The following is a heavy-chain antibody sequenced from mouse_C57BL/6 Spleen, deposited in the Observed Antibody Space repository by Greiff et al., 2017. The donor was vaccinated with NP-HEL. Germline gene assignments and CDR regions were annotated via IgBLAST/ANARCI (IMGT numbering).Heavy chain of an antibody. D-gene: IGHD1-1*01. CDR1: GYTFTSYW. CDR2: IDPSDSYT. CDR3: ARITTVVSRDY. Sequence: VQLQQSGAELVRPGTSVKLSCKASGYTFTSYWMHWVKQRPGQGLEWIGVIDPSDSYTNYNQKFKGKATLTVDTSSSNTYMQLSSLTSEDSAVYYCARITTVVSRDYWGQGTTRTVSS. V-gene: IGHV1-59*01. J-gene: IGHJ2*01.